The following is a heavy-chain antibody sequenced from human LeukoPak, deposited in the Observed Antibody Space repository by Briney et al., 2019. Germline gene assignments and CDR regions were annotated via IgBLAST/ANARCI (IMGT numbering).Heavy chain of an antibody. V-gene: IGHV3-23*01. Sequence: PGGSLRLSCAASGFTFTSYAMNWVRQAPGKGLEWVSAISSSGGSTYYADSVKGRFTISRDNSKNTLYLQMNSLRAEDTAVYYCGKDRSYGTTTYYFDYWGQGTLVTVSS. D-gene: IGHD5-18*01. CDR2: ISSSGGST. CDR1: GFTFTSYA. CDR3: GKDRSYGTTTYYFDY. J-gene: IGHJ4*02.